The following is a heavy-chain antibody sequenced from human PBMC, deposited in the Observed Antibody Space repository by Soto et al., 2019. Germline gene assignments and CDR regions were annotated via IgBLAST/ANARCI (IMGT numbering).Heavy chain of an antibody. CDR3: ASQSGRAGTAPYYYYGMDV. V-gene: IGHV5-51*01. J-gene: IGHJ6*02. D-gene: IGHD6-13*01. CDR2: IYPGDSDT. Sequence: PGESLKISCKGSGYSFTSYWIGWVRQMPGKGLEWMGIIYPGDSDTRYSPYFQGQVTISADKSISTAYLQWSSLKASDTAMYYCASQSGRAGTAPYYYYGMDVWGQGTTVTVSS. CDR1: GYSFTSYW.